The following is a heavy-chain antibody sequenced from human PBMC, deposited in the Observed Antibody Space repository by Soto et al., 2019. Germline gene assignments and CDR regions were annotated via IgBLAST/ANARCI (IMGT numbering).Heavy chain of an antibody. J-gene: IGHJ5*02. CDR2: ISNSGST. Sequence: QVQLQESGPGLVKPSQTLSLICNVSGGSIDTAGNYWTWIRQHPGKGLEWIGFISNSGSTYYNPSLKSQLSISADTSKNQFFLHLSSVTAADTAMYFCARDRGYTGYVDHWGQGTLVTVSS. V-gene: IGHV4-31*01. CDR1: GGSIDTAGNY. CDR3: ARDRGYTGYVDH. D-gene: IGHD5-12*01.